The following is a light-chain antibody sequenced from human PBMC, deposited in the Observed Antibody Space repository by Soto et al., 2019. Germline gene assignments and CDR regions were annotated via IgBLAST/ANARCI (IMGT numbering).Light chain of an antibody. CDR1: QSVYNNY. CDR2: GAS. V-gene: IGKV3-20*01. J-gene: IGKJ3*01. Sequence: EIVLTQSAGTLSLSPGERATLSCRASQSVYNNYLAWYQQKPGQAPRLLISGASNRATRIPDRFSGSGSGTDFTLAISRLEPEDFAVYYCQQYGSTPFTFGPGTRVDLK. CDR3: QQYGSTPFT.